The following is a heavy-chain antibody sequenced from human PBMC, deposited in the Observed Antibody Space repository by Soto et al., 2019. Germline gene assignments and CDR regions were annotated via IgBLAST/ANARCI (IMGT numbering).Heavy chain of an antibody. CDR3: AREREQQLDRCFDP. J-gene: IGHJ5*02. CDR1: GGTFSSYA. V-gene: IGHV1-69*13. D-gene: IGHD6-13*01. Sequence: RASVKVSCKASGGTFSSYAISWVRQAPGQGLEWMGGIIPIFGTANYAQKFQSRVTTTADESTSTAYIELSSLRAEDTAVYYGAREREQQLDRCFDPWGQGTLVTVSS. CDR2: IIPIFGTA.